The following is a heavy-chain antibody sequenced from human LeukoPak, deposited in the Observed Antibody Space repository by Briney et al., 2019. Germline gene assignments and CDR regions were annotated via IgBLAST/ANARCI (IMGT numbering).Heavy chain of an antibody. Sequence: GGSLRLSCAASGFTLSSYWMNWVRQAPGKGLEWVSYISSSGSTIYYADSVKGRFTISRDNAKNSLYLQMNSLRAEDTAVYYCAELGITMIGGVWGKGTTVTISS. CDR3: AELGITMIGGV. CDR1: GFTLSSYW. D-gene: IGHD3-10*02. CDR2: ISSSGSTI. V-gene: IGHV3-48*04. J-gene: IGHJ6*04.